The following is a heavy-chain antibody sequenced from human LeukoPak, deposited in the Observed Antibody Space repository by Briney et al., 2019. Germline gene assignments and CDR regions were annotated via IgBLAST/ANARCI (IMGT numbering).Heavy chain of an antibody. D-gene: IGHD3-3*01. CDR3: AVLEYGGSIDAFDI. CDR2: ISSSSSYI. V-gene: IGHV3-21*01. CDR1: GFTFSSYS. J-gene: IGHJ3*02. Sequence: PGGSLRLSCAASGFTFSSYSMNWVRQAPGKGLEWVSSISSSSSYIYHADSVKGRFTISRDNAKNSLYLQMNSLRAEDTAVYYCAVLEYGGSIDAFDIWGQGTMVTVSS.